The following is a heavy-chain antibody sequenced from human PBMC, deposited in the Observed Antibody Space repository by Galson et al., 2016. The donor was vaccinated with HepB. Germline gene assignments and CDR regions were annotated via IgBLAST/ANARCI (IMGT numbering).Heavy chain of an antibody. CDR1: GGSISRHTW. D-gene: IGHD3-22*01. CDR2: IYHSGST. J-gene: IGHJ3*01. V-gene: IGHV4-4*02. Sequence: SETLSLTCAVSGGSISRHTWWSWVRQPPGKGLEWIGEIYHSGSTNYNPSLDSRVTISVDKPENHISLRLTSLTAADTAIYYCANYYDTPGYGAFDLWGQGTMVTVSS. CDR3: ANYYDTPGYGAFDL.